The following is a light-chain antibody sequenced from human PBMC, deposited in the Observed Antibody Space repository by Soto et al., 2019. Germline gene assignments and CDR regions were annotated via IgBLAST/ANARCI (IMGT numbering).Light chain of an antibody. CDR2: EVS. CDR3: SSYTSSSTLV. V-gene: IGLV2-14*01. Sequence: QAVLTQPASVSGSPGQSITISCTGTSSDVGGYNYVYWYQQHPGKAPKLMIYEVSNRPSGVSNRVSGSKSGNTASLTISGLQAEDEADYYCSSYTSSSTLVFGGGTKVTVL. CDR1: SSDVGGYNY. J-gene: IGLJ2*01.